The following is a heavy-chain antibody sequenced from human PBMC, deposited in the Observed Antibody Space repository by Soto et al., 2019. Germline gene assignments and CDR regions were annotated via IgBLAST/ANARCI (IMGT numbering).Heavy chain of an antibody. Sequence: PGGSLRLSCAASGFTFSSYAMSWVRHAPGKGLEWVSAISGSGGSTYYADSVKGRFTISRDNSKNTLYLQMNSLRAEDTAVYYCAKDLITMIVVVIRGFDYWGQGTLVTVSS. CDR1: GFTFSSYA. D-gene: IGHD3-22*01. CDR2: ISGSGGST. V-gene: IGHV3-23*01. CDR3: AKDLITMIVVVIRGFDY. J-gene: IGHJ4*02.